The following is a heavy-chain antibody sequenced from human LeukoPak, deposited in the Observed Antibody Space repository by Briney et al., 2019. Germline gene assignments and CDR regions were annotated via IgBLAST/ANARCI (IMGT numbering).Heavy chain of an antibody. CDR1: VYTFTNYG. Sequence: ASVKVSCKASVYTFTNYGITWVRQAPGQGLEWMGWISAYNGDTHYAQKLQGRVAMTTDTSTRTVYMELRSLRHNDPAVYYCARGLDLGSRGYYYFDYHYYYMDVWGKGTTVAVSS. V-gene: IGHV1-18*01. D-gene: IGHD3-22*01. J-gene: IGHJ6*03. CDR2: ISAYNGDT. CDR3: ARGLDLGSRGYYYFDYHYYYMDV.